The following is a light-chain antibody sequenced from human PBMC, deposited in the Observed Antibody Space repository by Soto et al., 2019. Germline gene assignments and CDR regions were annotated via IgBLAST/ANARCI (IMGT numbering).Light chain of an antibody. Sequence: QSVLTQPPSASGTPGQRVTISCSGSNSNIGSNNVNWYQQLPGTAPKLFIYSNNQRPSWVPDRFSASKSGTSASLAISGLQSDDEADYYCAAWDDSLNGFYVFGTGTKVTVL. CDR3: AAWDDSLNGFYV. J-gene: IGLJ1*01. V-gene: IGLV1-44*01. CDR2: SNN. CDR1: NSNIGSNN.